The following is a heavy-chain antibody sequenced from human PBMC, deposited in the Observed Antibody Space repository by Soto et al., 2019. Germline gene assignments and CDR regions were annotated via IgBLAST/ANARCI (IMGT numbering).Heavy chain of an antibody. D-gene: IGHD2-15*01. Sequence: SETLSLTCTVSGGSMSSYYWTWLRQSPGRGLEWIGYISYSGSTYYDPSLKSRVTISADTSKNQFSLRMNSMIAADTAVYYCARADPDASVGYWGQGTLVTVSS. CDR2: ISYSGST. CDR3: ARADPDASVGY. V-gene: IGHV4-59*01. J-gene: IGHJ4*02. CDR1: GGSMSSYY.